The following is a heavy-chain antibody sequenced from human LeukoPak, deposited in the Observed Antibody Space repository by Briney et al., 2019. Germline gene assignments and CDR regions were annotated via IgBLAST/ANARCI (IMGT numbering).Heavy chain of an antibody. CDR3: GRGHTAVTRHFDF. Sequence: GGSLRLSCAASGFTFSSYGMHWVRQAPGKGLEWVSIISSGSSAIFSADALKGRFTISRDDAKNLLYLDMNSLRAEDTAVYYWGRGHTAVTRHFDFWAQGTLVTVSS. V-gene: IGHV3-21*01. CDR2: ISSGSSAI. D-gene: IGHD4-17*01. J-gene: IGHJ4*02. CDR1: GFTFSSYG.